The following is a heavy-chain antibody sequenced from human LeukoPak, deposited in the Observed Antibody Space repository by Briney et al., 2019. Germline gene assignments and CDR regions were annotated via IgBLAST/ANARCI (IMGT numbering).Heavy chain of an antibody. D-gene: IGHD3-22*01. Sequence: GGSLRLSCGACGFTFSSYTMNWVRQAPLKGLEWVSSISSTSSYIYYADSVKGRFTISRDNAQNSLYLQMNSLRAEDTAVYYCARVPGYYDSSGSGYYMDVWGKGTTVTVSS. CDR1: GFTFSSYT. CDR2: ISSTSSYI. V-gene: IGHV3-21*01. CDR3: ARVPGYYDSSGSGYYMDV. J-gene: IGHJ6*03.